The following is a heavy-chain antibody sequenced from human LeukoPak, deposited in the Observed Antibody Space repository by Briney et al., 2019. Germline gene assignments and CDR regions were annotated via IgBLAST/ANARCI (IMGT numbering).Heavy chain of an antibody. CDR3: TSGTGYTDHDY. CDR1: GFTFNDAW. J-gene: IGHJ4*02. D-gene: IGHD3/OR15-3a*01. Sequence: GGSLRLSCAASGFTFNDAWMSWVRQAPGKGLEGVGRVKSEIDGGAIDYAAPVKDRFSISRDDSKNTLHLQMDGLKTEDTAVYFCTSGTGYTDHDYWGQGTLVTASS. CDR2: VKSEIDGGAI. V-gene: IGHV3-15*01.